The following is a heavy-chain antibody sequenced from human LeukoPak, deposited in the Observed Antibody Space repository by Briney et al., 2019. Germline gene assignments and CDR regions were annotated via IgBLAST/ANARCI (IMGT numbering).Heavy chain of an antibody. CDR1: GFTFSSYG. J-gene: IGHJ4*02. CDR2: IRYDGSNK. Sequence: PGGSLRLSCTASGFTFSSYGMHWVRQAPGKGLEWVAFIRYDGSNKYYADSVKGRFTISRDNSKNTLYLQMNSLRAEDTTVYYCAKDDRLWLPYFDYWGQGTLVTVSS. CDR3: AKDDRLWLPYFDY. V-gene: IGHV3-30*02. D-gene: IGHD5-18*01.